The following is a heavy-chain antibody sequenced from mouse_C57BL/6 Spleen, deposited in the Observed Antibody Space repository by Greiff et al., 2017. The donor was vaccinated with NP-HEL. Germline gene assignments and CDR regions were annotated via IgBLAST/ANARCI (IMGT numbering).Heavy chain of an antibody. CDR2: INPSTGGT. CDR1: GYSFTGYY. CDR3: ARSLSYDYGRGYFDY. D-gene: IGHD2-4*01. Sequence: EVQLQESGPELVKPGASVKISCKASGYSFTGYYMNWVKQSPEKSLEWIGEINPSTGGTTYNQKFKAKATLTVDKSSSTAYMQLKSLTSEDSAVYYCARSLSYDYGRGYFDYWGQGTTLTVSS. J-gene: IGHJ2*01. V-gene: IGHV1-42*01.